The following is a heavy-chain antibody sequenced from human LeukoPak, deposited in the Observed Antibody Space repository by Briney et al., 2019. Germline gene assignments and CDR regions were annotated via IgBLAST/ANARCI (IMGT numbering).Heavy chain of an antibody. CDR1: GFTFRNYW. D-gene: IGHD3-22*01. CDR2: IKLDGSDK. J-gene: IGHJ4*02. V-gene: IGHV3-7*01. CDR3: ARDVHYDSSGYYGRIDY. Sequence: GGSLRLSCAASGFTFRNYWMSWVRQAPGKGLEWVANIKLDGSDKYYVDSVKGRFTISRDNSKNTLYLQMNSLRAEDTAVYYCARDVHYDSSGYYGRIDYWGQGTLVTVSS.